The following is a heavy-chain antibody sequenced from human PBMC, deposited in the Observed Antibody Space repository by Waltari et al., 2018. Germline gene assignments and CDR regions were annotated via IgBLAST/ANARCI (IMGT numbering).Heavy chain of an antibody. CDR2: INHSGST. CDR3: ARIKSSIAARKKKYNWFDP. Sequence: QVQLQQWGAGLLKPSETLSLTCAVYGGSFSGYYWSWIRQPPGKGLEWIGEINHSGSTNYNPSLTSRVTISVDTSKNQFSLKLSSVTAADTAVYYGARIKSSIAARKKKYNWFDPWGQGTLVTVSS. D-gene: IGHD6-6*01. V-gene: IGHV4-34*01. CDR1: GGSFSGYY. J-gene: IGHJ5*02.